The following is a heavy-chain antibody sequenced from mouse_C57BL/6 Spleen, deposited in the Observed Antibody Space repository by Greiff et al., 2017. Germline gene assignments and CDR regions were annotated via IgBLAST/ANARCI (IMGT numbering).Heavy chain of an antibody. J-gene: IGHJ4*01. CDR2: IYPGSGST. D-gene: IGHD4-1*01. CDR3: ARELGDLYYYAMDY. CDR1: GYTFTSYW. Sequence: QVQLQQPGAELVKPGASVKMSCKASGYTFTSYWITWVKQRPGQGLEWIGDIYPGSGSTNYNEKFKSKATLTVDTASSTAYMQLSSLTSEDSAVYYCARELGDLYYYAMDYWGQGTSVTVSS. V-gene: IGHV1-55*01.